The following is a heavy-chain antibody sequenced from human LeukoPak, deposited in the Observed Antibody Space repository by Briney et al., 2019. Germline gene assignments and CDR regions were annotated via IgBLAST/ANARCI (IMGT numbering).Heavy chain of an antibody. Sequence: MASETLSLTCTVSGGSISSYYWSWIRQPPGKGLEWIGYIYYSGSTNYNPSLKSRVTISVDTSKNQFSLKLSSVTAADTAVYYCARGGDIVVVPAAWNWFDPWGQGTLVTVSS. V-gene: IGHV4-59*01. CDR1: GGSISSYY. CDR2: IYYSGST. J-gene: IGHJ5*02. CDR3: ARGGDIVVVPAAWNWFDP. D-gene: IGHD2-2*01.